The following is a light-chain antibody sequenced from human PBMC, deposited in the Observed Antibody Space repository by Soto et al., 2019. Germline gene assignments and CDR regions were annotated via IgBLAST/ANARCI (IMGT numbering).Light chain of an antibody. CDR1: QTISNW. CDR3: QQLNTSPMT. J-gene: IGKJ5*01. V-gene: IGKV1-5*03. Sequence: IQNTQTPSTLSAPIGDKNTITCRASQTISNWLAWYQQKPGKAPKLVIYKASSLESGVPSRFRGSGSGTAFPLTLSGLQPEDFETYYCQQLNTSPMTFGQGTRLEIK. CDR2: KAS.